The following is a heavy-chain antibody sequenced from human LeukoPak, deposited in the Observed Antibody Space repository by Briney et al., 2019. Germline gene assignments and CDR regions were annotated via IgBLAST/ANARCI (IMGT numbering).Heavy chain of an antibody. D-gene: IGHD4-17*01. CDR3: ARAEDDYGNEAGFDP. CDR1: VYTFTSYG. Sequence: ASVKVSCKASVYTFTSYGISWVRQAPGQGLEWMGWIRAYNGNTNYAQKLQGRVTMTTDTSTSTAYMELRSLRSDDTAVYYCARAEDDYGNEAGFDPWGQGTLVTVSS. V-gene: IGHV1-18*01. J-gene: IGHJ5*02. CDR2: IRAYNGNT.